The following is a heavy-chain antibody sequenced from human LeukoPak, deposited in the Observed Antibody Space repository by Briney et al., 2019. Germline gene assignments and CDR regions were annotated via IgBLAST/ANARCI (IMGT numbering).Heavy chain of an antibody. V-gene: IGHV4-59*08. J-gene: IGHJ4*02. Sequence: SETLSLTCTVSGGSISSYYWSWIRQPPGKGLEWIGYIYYSGSTNYNPSLKSRVTISVDTSKNQFSLKLSSVIAADTAVYYCAARRSSSAAGPYFDYWGQGTLVTVSS. CDR3: AARRSSSAAGPYFDY. D-gene: IGHD6-25*01. CDR1: GGSISSYY. CDR2: IYYSGST.